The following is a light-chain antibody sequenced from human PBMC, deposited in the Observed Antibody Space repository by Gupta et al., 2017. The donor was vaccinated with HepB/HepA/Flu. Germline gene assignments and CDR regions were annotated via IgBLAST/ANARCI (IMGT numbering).Light chain of an antibody. Sequence: EITLTQSPGTLYLSPGETVTLSCGASETVKTFFLSWYQQKPGQAPRLLVYGASNRAADIPDRFSGVASGTDLTLTITRLEPEDFAVYYCLYFGDSQITFGQGTRLDIK. V-gene: IGKV3-20*01. CDR2: GAS. CDR3: LYFGDSQIT. J-gene: IGKJ5*01. CDR1: ETVKTFF.